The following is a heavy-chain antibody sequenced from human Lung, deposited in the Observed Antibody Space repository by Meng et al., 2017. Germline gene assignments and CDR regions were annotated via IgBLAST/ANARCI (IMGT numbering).Heavy chain of an antibody. J-gene: IGHJ4*02. CDR1: GGSFSDYY. CDR3: ARGPTTMAHDFNY. Sequence: VRVQQWGPGLFKPSETLSLTCVVSGGSFSDYYWSWIRQPPGKGLEWIGEINHSGSTNYNPSLESRATISVDTSQNNLSLKLSSVTAADSAVYYCARGPTTMAHDFNYWGQGTLVTVSS. D-gene: IGHD4-11*01. CDR2: INHSGST. V-gene: IGHV4-34*01.